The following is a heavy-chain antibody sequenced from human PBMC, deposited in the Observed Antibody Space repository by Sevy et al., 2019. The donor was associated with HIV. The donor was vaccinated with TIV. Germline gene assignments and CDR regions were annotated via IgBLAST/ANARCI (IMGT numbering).Heavy chain of an antibody. V-gene: IGHV1-69*13. Sequence: ASVKVSCTASGDTFRSYAISWVRQAPGQGLEWMGGVIPVYGSTDYAQKFRGRITITADASTNIIYMELSWLKSEDTAVYYCVRGVTGIMGGGYYFDSWGQGTLVTVSS. D-gene: IGHD2-21*02. CDR1: GDTFRSYA. J-gene: IGHJ4*02. CDR3: VRGVTGIMGGGYYFDS. CDR2: VIPVYGST.